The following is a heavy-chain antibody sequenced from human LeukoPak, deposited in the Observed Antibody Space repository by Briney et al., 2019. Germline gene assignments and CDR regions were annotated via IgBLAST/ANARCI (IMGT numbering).Heavy chain of an antibody. Sequence: ASVKVSCKASGYSFTNYGISWVRQAPGQGLEWMGWISAHNGNTNYAQKLQGRVTVTTDTSTSTAYMELRTLRSDDTAVCYCARDHSYASRGGSFDYWGQGTLVTVSS. CDR2: ISAHNGNT. J-gene: IGHJ4*02. CDR3: ARDHSYASRGGSFDY. CDR1: GYSFTNYG. V-gene: IGHV1-18*01. D-gene: IGHD3-16*01.